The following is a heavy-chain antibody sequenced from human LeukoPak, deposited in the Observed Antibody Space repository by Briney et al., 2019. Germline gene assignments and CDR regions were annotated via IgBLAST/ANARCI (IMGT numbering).Heavy chain of an antibody. CDR1: GGSISSSSYY. CDR2: IYYSGST. J-gene: IGHJ3*02. Sequence: PSETLSLTCPVSGGSISSSSYYWGWIRQPPGKGLEWIGSIYYSGSTYYNPSLKSRVTISVDTSKNQFSLKLSSVTAADTAVYYCAISYGDYRLTDAFDIWGQGTMVTVSS. V-gene: IGHV4-39*07. CDR3: AISYGDYRLTDAFDI. D-gene: IGHD4-17*01.